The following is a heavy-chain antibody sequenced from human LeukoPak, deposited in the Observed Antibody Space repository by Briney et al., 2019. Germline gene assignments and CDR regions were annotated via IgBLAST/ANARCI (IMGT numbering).Heavy chain of an antibody. Sequence: GEALTISSQCFGYSFSTYGIGWVRQMPGKGLEWMGIIYPGDSDTKYSPSFQGQVTISADKSISTAYLQWSSLKASDTAMYYCARETVVGAPDYWGQGTLVTVSS. CDR1: GYSFSTYG. CDR3: ARETVVGAPDY. CDR2: IYPGDSDT. V-gene: IGHV5-51*01. D-gene: IGHD1-26*01. J-gene: IGHJ4*02.